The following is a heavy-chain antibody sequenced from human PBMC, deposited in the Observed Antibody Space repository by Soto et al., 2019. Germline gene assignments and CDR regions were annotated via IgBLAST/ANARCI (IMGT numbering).Heavy chain of an antibody. J-gene: IGHJ5*02. V-gene: IGHV4-4*02. CDR3: ARVDYYDSSGYYRYNWFDP. CDR1: GGSISSSNW. Sequence: SETLSLTCAVSGGSISSSNWWSCVRQPPGKGLEWIGEIYHSGSTNYNPSLKSRVTISVDKSKNQFSLKLSSVTAADTAVYYCARVDYYDSSGYYRYNWFDPWGQGTLVTVSS. D-gene: IGHD3-22*01. CDR2: IYHSGST.